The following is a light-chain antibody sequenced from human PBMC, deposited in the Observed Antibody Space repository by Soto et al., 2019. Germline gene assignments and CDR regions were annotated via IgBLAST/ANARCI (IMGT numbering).Light chain of an antibody. Sequence: QYALTQPASVCGSPGQSITISCTRTSSDVGGYNYVSWYQQYPGKAPKLMIYEVSNRPSGVSNRFSGSKSGNTASLTISGLQAEDEADYYCSSYTSSSTWVFGGGTKLTV. V-gene: IGLV2-14*01. CDR1: SSDVGGYNY. CDR2: EVS. CDR3: SSYTSSSTWV. J-gene: IGLJ3*02.